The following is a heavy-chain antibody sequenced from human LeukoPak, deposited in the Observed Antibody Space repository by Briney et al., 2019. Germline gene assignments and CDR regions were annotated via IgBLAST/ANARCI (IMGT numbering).Heavy chain of an antibody. Sequence: GGSLRLSCAASGLTFSTYGMSWVRQAPGKGLEWSSAVSGGGTTSYADSVRGRFAISRDNSKNTLYLQMNSLRAEDTAVYYCAQEDSEGGPNWFDPWGQGALVTVSS. D-gene: IGHD1-14*01. V-gene: IGHV3-23*01. J-gene: IGHJ5*02. CDR1: GLTFSTYG. CDR2: VSGGGTT. CDR3: AQEDSEGGPNWFDP.